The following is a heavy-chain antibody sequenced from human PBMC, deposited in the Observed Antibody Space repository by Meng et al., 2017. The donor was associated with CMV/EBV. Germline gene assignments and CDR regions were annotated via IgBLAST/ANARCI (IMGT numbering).Heavy chain of an antibody. CDR2: INPSGGST. D-gene: IGHD6-13*01. Sequence: ASVKVSCKASGYTFTSYYMHWVRQAPGQGLEWMGIINPSGGSTSYAQKFQGRVTITTDESTSTAYMELSSLRSEDTAVYYCARGTPEGGIAAAGTHYYYYYGMDVWGQGTTVTVSS. CDR3: ARGTPEGGIAAAGTHYYYYYGMDV. V-gene: IGHV1-46*01. J-gene: IGHJ6*02. CDR1: GYTFTSYY.